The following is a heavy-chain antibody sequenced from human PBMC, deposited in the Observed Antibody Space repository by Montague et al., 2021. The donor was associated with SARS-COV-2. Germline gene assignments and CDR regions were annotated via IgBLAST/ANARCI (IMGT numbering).Heavy chain of an antibody. CDR2: IYTSGST. Sequence: SETLSLTCTVSGGSISSYYWSWIRQPAGKGLEWIGRIYTSGSTNYNPSLKSRVTVSVDTSKNQFSLKLSSVTAADTAVYYCARDNPVLCFGETYAFDIWGQGTMVTVSS. D-gene: IGHD3-10*01. V-gene: IGHV4-4*07. CDR1: GGSISSYY. CDR3: ARDNPVLCFGETYAFDI. J-gene: IGHJ3*02.